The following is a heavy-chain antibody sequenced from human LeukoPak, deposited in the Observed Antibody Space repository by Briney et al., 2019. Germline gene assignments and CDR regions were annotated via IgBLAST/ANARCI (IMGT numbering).Heavy chain of an antibody. Sequence: ASVKVSCKASGYTFTSYAMNWVRQAPGQGLEWMGWINTNTGNPTYAQGFTGRFVFSLDTSVSTAYLQISSLKAEDTAVYYCAVVPAAIPTSDYYYYYGMDVWGQGTTVTVPS. CDR1: GYTFTSYA. D-gene: IGHD2-2*01. V-gene: IGHV7-4-1*02. J-gene: IGHJ6*02. CDR2: INTNTGNP. CDR3: AVVPAAIPTSDYYYYYGMDV.